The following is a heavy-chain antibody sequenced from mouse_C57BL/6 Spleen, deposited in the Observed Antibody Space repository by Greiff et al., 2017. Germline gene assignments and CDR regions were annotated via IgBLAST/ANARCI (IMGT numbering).Heavy chain of an antibody. CDR1: GFNIKDYY. CDR3: ARAPLSNTYWYFDA. J-gene: IGHJ1*03. D-gene: IGHD2-5*01. V-gene: IGHV14-1*01. CDR2: IDPEDGDT. Sequence: VQLQQSGAELVRPGASVKLSCTASGFNIKDYYMHWVKQRPEQGLEWIGRIDPEDGDTEYAPKFQGKATMTADTSSNTAYLQLSSLTSEDTAVYYCARAPLSNTYWYFDAWGTGTTVTVSS.